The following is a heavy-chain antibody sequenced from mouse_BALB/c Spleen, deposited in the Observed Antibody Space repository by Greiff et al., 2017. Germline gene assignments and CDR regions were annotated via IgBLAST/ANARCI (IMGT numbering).Heavy chain of an antibody. J-gene: IGHJ3*01. CDR3: ARHNGNYDAWFAY. CDR2: ISSGGGST. CDR1: GFAFSSYD. V-gene: IGHV5-12-1*01. D-gene: IGHD2-1*01. Sequence: EVQGVESGGGLVKPGGSLKLSCAASGFAFSSYDMSWVRQTPEKRLEWVAYISSGGGSTYYPDTVKGRFTISRDNAKNTLYLQMSSLKSEDTAMYYCARHNGNYDAWFAYWGQGTLVTVSA.